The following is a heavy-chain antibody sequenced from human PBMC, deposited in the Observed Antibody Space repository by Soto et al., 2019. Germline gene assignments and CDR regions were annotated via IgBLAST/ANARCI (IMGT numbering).Heavy chain of an antibody. CDR1: GGTFSSYA. CDR2: IIPIFGTA. D-gene: IGHD6-13*01. CDR3: ARVDGVTVREQLVQSSWFDP. Sequence: FSVKVSCKASGGTFSSYAISWVRQAPGQGLEWMGGIIPIFGTANYAQKFQGRVTITADESTSTAYMELSSLRSEDTAVYYCARVDGVTVREQLVQSSWFDPWGQGTLVTVSS. J-gene: IGHJ5*02. V-gene: IGHV1-69*13.